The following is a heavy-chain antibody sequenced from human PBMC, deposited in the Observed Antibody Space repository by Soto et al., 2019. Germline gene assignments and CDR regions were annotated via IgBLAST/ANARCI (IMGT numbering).Heavy chain of an antibody. CDR3: TTAVRYYYGMDV. V-gene: IGHV3-15*07. CDR1: GFNFSNAW. Sequence: PGGSLRLSCAASGFNFSNAWMNWVRQAPGKGLEWVGRIKSKTDGGTTDYAAPVKGRFTISRDDSKNTLYLQMNSLKTEDTAVYYCTTAVRYYYGMDVWGQGTTVTVSS. CDR2: IKSKTDGGTT. J-gene: IGHJ6*02.